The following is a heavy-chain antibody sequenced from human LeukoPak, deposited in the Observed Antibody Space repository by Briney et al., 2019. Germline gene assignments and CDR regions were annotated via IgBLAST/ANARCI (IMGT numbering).Heavy chain of an antibody. V-gene: IGHV4-31*03. Sequence: SETLSLTCTVSGGSISSDDYYWGWLRQHPGKGLEWIGYIYYSGSTYYNPSLKSRVTISVDTSKNQFSLKLSSVTAADTAVYYCARRRRDYVNDYWGQGTLVTVSS. CDR1: GGSISSDDYY. J-gene: IGHJ4*02. CDR3: ARRRRDYVNDY. CDR2: IYYSGST. D-gene: IGHD4-17*01.